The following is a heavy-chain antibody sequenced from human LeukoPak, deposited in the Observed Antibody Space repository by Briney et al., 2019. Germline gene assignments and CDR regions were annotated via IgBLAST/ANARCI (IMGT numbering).Heavy chain of an antibody. J-gene: IGHJ4*02. CDR2: IYYSGST. D-gene: IGHD2-15*01. CDR3: ARDRIGFDY. V-gene: IGHV4-59*01. CDR1: GGSISSYY. Sequence: SETLSLTCTVSGGSISSYYWSWIRQPPGKGLEWIGYIYYSGSTNYNPSLKSRVTISVDTSKNQFSLKLSSVTAADTAVYYCARDRIGFDYWGQGTLVTVSS.